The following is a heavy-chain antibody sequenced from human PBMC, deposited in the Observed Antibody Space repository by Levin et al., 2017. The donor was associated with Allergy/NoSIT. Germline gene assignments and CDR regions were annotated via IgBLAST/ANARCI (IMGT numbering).Heavy chain of an antibody. D-gene: IGHD5-18*01. V-gene: IGHV3-9*01. Sequence: QPGGSLRLSCAASGFRFDYYAMHWVRQGPAKGLEWVSSITWNSGNIVYAASLKGRFTISRDNAKNSLYLQMNGLTTEDTGLYFCARDSEKRVDTPLVTALDSWGQGTLVTVSS. J-gene: IGHJ4*02. CDR1: GFRFDYYA. CDR2: ITWNSGNI. CDR3: ARDSEKRVDTPLVTALDS.